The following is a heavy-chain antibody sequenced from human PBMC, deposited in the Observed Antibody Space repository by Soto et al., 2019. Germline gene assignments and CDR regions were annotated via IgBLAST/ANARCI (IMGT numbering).Heavy chain of an antibody. J-gene: IGHJ5*02. V-gene: IGHV4-59*12. CDR2: IYYSGST. D-gene: IGHD5-12*01. Sequence: SETLSLTCTVSGGSISSYYWSWIRQPPGKGLEWIGYIYYSGSTNYNPSLKSRVTMSIDTSKNQFSLNLSSVTAADTAVYYCARDRRWLPRGPNNWLDLWGQGTQVTVSS. CDR3: ARDRRWLPRGPNNWLDL. CDR1: GGSISSYY.